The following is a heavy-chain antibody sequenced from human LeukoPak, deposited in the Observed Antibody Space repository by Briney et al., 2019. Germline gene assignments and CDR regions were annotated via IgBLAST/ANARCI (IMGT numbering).Heavy chain of an antibody. J-gene: IGHJ4*02. Sequence: GGSLRLSCAASGFTFSDYYVSWIRQAPGKGLEWVSYICSSCSTIYYADSVKGRFTISRDNAKNSLYLQMNSLRAEDTAVYYCARAPYSSGWYGKGYYFDYWGQGTLVTVSS. D-gene: IGHD6-19*01. CDR3: ARAPYSSGWYGKGYYFDY. CDR1: GFTFSDYY. V-gene: IGHV3-11*04. CDR2: ICSSCSTI.